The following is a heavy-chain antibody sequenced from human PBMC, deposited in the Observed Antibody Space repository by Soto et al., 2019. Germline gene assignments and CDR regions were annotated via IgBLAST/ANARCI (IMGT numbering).Heavy chain of an antibody. CDR3: ARDYDSGMPAL. Sequence: QVQLVQSGAEVKKPGASVKVSCKTSGYTFTTYGISWVRQAPGQGLEWMGWISAYNGNTNYAQKFQGRVTVTTDPSTNTAYMELRILRPDDTAVYYCARDYDSGMPALWGQGTLVTVSS. CDR1: GYTFTTYG. V-gene: IGHV1-18*01. J-gene: IGHJ4*02. CDR2: ISAYNGNT. D-gene: IGHD5-12*01.